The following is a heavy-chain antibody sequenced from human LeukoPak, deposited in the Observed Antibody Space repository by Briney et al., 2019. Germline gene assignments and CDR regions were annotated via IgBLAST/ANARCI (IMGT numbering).Heavy chain of an antibody. CDR1: RFTFSTYW. V-gene: IGHV3-7*01. Sequence: GGSLRLSCAASRFTFSTYWMSWVRQAPGKGLEWVANIKQDGSEKYYVDSVKGRFTISRDNAKNSLYLQLNSLRAEDTAVYYCAKGATVLEYWGQGTLVTVSS. CDR3: AKGATVLEY. D-gene: IGHD4-17*01. CDR2: IKQDGSEK. J-gene: IGHJ4*02.